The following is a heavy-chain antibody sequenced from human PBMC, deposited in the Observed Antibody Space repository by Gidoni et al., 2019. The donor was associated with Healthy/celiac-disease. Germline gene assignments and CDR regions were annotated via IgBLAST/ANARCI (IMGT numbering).Heavy chain of an antibody. D-gene: IGHD3-3*01. J-gene: IGHJ4*02. CDR2: INPNSG. V-gene: IGHV1-2*02. CDR3: ARDRYDFWSGQFDY. CDR1: GYTFTGYY. Sequence: QVQLVQSGAEGKKPGASVKVSCKASGYTFTGYYMHWVRQAPGQGLEWMGWINPNSGDTSISTAYMELSRLRSDDTAVYYCARDRYDFWSGQFDYWGQGTLVTVSS.